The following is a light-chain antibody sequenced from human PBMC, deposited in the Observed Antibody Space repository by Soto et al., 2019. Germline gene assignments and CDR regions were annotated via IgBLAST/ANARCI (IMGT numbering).Light chain of an antibody. CDR1: QTVGTY. Sequence: EIVLTQFPATLSLFPGETATLSCRASQTVGTYLAWYQQKPGQPPRLLIFDGSNSTTGGPTEFSGSRCARKFTLTISSRQQQDFAVYFYQQRNNWPRITFGQGTQLEIK. V-gene: IGKV3-11*02. J-gene: IGKJ5*01. CDR2: DGS. CDR3: QQRNNWPRIT.